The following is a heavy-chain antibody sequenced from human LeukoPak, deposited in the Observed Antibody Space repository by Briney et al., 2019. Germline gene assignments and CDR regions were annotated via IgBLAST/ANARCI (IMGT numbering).Heavy chain of an antibody. CDR2: INGGGDTT. J-gene: IGHJ4*02. Sequence: GGSLRLSCAASGFTFVSYAMTWVRQAPGKGQEWVSAINGGGDTTYYADSVKGRFTISRDKSKNTMYLQMNSLRAEDTALYYCAKALDTYGYMRFDFWGQGTLVTVSS. CDR1: GFTFVSYA. D-gene: IGHD5-18*01. CDR3: AKALDTYGYMRFDF. V-gene: IGHV3-23*01.